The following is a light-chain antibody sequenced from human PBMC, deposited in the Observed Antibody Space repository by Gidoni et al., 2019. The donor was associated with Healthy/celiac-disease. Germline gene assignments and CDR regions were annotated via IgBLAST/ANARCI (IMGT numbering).Light chain of an antibody. V-gene: IGKV1-NL1*01. CDR2: AAS. J-gene: IGKJ4*01. CDR1: QGISNS. CDR3: QQYYSTPALT. Sequence: DIQMTQSPSSLSASVGDRVTITCRALQGISNSLAWYQQKPGKAPKLLLYAASRLESGVPSRFSGSGSGTDYTLTISSLQPEDFATYYCQQYYSTPALTFGGGTKVEIK.